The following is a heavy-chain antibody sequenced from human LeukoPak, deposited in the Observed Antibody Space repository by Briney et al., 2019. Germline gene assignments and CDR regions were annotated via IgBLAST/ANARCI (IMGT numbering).Heavy chain of an antibody. V-gene: IGHV3-7*04. CDR3: AKGGGRPFDY. J-gene: IGHJ4*02. CDR1: GFTFINDW. CDR2: MNQDGSHK. D-gene: IGHD4-23*01. Sequence: QPGGSLKLSCPASGFTFINDWMSWVRQAPGKGREWVAGMNQDGSHKNYVDSVKGRFTISRDNAKDSLYLQMNSLRADDTAVYYCAKGGGRPFDYWGQGTLVTVSS.